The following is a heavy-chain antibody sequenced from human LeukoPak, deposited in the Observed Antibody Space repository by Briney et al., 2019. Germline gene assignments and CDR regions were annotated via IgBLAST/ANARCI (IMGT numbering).Heavy chain of an antibody. CDR1: GGSFSGYY. D-gene: IGHD4-11*01. J-gene: IGHJ4*02. CDR3: ARKPNTDYPPDY. CDR2: INHSGST. Sequence: SETLSLTCAVYGGSFSGYYWSWIRQPPGKGLEWIGEINHSGSTNYNPSLKSRVTISVDTSKNQFSLKLSSVTAADTAVYYCARKPNTDYPPDYWGREPWSPSPQ. V-gene: IGHV4-34*01.